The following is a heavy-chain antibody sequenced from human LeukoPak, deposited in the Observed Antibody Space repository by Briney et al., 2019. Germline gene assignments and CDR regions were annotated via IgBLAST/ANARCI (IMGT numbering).Heavy chain of an antibody. Sequence: GGSLRLSCAASGFTFSSYWMHWVRQAPGEGLVWVSRVNADGSATHYADSVKGRFTISRNNAENTVHLQMNSLRAEDTAAYYCTRASWDLAFDYWGQGILVSVSS. CDR2: VNADGSAT. V-gene: IGHV3-74*01. J-gene: IGHJ4*02. CDR3: TRASWDLAFDY. CDR1: GFTFSSYW. D-gene: IGHD2-2*01.